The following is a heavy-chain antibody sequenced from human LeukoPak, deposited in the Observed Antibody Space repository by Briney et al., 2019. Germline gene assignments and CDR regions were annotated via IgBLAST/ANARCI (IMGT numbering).Heavy chain of an antibody. V-gene: IGHV4-38-2*02. J-gene: IGHJ4*02. D-gene: IGHD3-22*01. Sequence: SETLSLTCTVSGYSISSGYYWGWIRQPPGKGLEWFVSIYHSGSTYSNPSLKSRVTISADTSKIQFSLKLSSVTAADTAVYYCARELGRRITMIVVVSAYDYWGQGTLDTVSS. CDR1: GYSISSGYY. CDR2: IYHSGST. CDR3: ARELGRRITMIVVVSAYDY.